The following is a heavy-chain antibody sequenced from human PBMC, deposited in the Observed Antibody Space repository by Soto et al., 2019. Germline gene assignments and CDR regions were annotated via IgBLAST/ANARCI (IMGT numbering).Heavy chain of an antibody. V-gene: IGHV4-59*11. J-gene: IGHJ4*02. CDR3: ATRPPGATWYGVFDY. Sequence: SETLSLTCTVSGASISSRYWSWIRQSPGKGPEWIGYVYHSGATNYNPSLETRVTISLDSSKNQFSLKLNSVTAADTAVYYCATRPPGATWYGVFDYWSQGTLVTVSS. CDR2: VYHSGAT. CDR1: GASISSRY. D-gene: IGHD6-13*01.